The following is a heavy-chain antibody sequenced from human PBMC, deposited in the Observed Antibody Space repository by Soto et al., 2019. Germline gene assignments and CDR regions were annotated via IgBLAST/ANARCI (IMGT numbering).Heavy chain of an antibody. J-gene: IGHJ4*02. CDR1: GGSFSGYY. CDR2: INHSGST. V-gene: IGHV4-34*01. D-gene: IGHD3-3*01. CDR3: ARGWGYDFWSGYYLWEY. Sequence: PSETLSLTCAVYGGSFSGYYWSLIRQPPGKGLEWIGEINHSGSTNYNPSLKGRVTISVDTSKNQFSLKLSSVTAADTAVYYCARGWGYDFWSGYYLWEYWGQGTLVTVSS.